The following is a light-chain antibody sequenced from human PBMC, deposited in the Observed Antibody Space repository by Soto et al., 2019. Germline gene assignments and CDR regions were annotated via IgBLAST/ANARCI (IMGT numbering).Light chain of an antibody. Sequence: EIVLTQSPGTLSLSPGERATLSCRASQSVSSRYFAWYQQKPGQALRLLIYGASSRATGIPDRFSGSGSGTDFTLTISRLEPEDFAVYYCQQYGSSPWTVGQGTKVEIK. CDR2: GAS. V-gene: IGKV3-20*01. J-gene: IGKJ1*01. CDR1: QSVSSRY. CDR3: QQYGSSPWT.